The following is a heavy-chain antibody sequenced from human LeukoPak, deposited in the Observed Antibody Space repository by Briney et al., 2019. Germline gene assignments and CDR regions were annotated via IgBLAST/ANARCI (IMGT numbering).Heavy chain of an antibody. CDR1: GFTFSSYA. CDR2: ISRSGDIT. CDR3: TKTPGGNSLNLWFDF. D-gene: IGHD4-23*01. Sequence: GGSLRLSCAASGFTFSSYAMAWVRQTPGKGLEWVSAISRSGDITEYADSVKGRFAITRDSSKNALYLQLNNLRAEDTAVYYCTKTPGGNSLNLWFDFWGRGTLVAVSS. J-gene: IGHJ4*02. V-gene: IGHV3-23*01.